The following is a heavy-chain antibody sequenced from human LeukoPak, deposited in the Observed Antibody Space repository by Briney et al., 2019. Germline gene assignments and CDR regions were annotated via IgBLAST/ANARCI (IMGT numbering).Heavy chain of an antibody. D-gene: IGHD1-1*01. V-gene: IGHV3-21*01. CDR2: ISPSSSYM. CDR1: GFTFSDYT. J-gene: IGHJ4*02. CDR3: AKGGSNNWSFDN. Sequence: GGSLRLSCAASGFTFSDYTMNWVRQAPGKGLEWVSSISPSSSYMYYADSVKGRFTIYRDNSKSTLYLQMNSLRPEDTAVYYCAKGGSNNWSFDNWGQGTLVTVSS.